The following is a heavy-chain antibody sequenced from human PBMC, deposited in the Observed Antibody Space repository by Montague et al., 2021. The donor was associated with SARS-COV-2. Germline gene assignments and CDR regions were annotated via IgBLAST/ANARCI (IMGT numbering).Heavy chain of an antibody. J-gene: IGHJ4*02. D-gene: IGHD2-15*01. Sequence: SLRLSYAASGFTFSSYAMHWVRQAPGKGLEWVAVISYDGSNKYYADSVKGRFTISRDNSKNTLYLQMNSLRAEDTAVYYCVRDLMVVAATPIDYWGQGTLVTVSS. CDR2: ISYDGSNK. CDR3: VRDLMVVAATPIDY. V-gene: IGHV3-30-3*01. CDR1: GFTFSSYA.